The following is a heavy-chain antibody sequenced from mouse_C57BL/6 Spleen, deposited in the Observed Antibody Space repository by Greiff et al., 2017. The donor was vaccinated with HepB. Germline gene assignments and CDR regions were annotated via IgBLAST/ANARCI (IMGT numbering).Heavy chain of an antibody. CDR3: ATLRRYAMDY. CDR1: GYTFTSYW. CDR2: IDPSDSYT. D-gene: IGHD2-12*01. J-gene: IGHJ4*01. V-gene: IGHV1-69*01. Sequence: VQLQQPGAELVMPGASVKLSCKASGYTFTSYWMHWVKQRPGQGLEWIGEIDPSDSYTNYNQKFKGKSTLTVDKSSSTAYMQLSSLTSEDSAVYYCATLRRYAMDYWGQGTSVTVSS.